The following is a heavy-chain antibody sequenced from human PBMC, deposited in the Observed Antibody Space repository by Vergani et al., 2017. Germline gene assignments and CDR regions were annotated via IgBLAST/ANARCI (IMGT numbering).Heavy chain of an antibody. CDR3: ARSYCSSTSCSPHTTDYFDY. CDR2: IIPIFGTA. CDR1: GGTFSSYA. Sequence: QVQLVQFGAEVKKPGSSVKVSCKASGGTFSSYAISWVRQAPGQGFEWMGGIIPIFGTANYAQKFQGRVTITADESTSTAYMELSSLRSEDTAVYYCARSYCSSTSCSPHTTDYFDYWGQGTLVTVSS. D-gene: IGHD2-2*01. V-gene: IGHV1-69*01. J-gene: IGHJ4*02.